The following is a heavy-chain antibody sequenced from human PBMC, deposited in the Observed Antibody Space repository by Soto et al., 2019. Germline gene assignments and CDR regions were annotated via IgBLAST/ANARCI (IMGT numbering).Heavy chain of an antibody. J-gene: IGHJ4*02. CDR3: GENGGTMITIWGGFVY. V-gene: IGHV3-23*01. CDR1: GFTFSSYA. D-gene: IGHD3-16*02. CDR2: ISGSGGST. Sequence: DVQLLESGGGLVQPGGSLRLSCAASGFTFSSYAMSWVRQAPGKGLEWVSAISGSGGSTYYADSVKGRFTISRDNSKNNLVLEIKKPKAGGTAVYYWGENGGTMITIWGGFVYWGQGNLVT.